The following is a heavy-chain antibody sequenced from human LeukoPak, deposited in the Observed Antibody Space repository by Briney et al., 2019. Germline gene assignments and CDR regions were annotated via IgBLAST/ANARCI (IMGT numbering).Heavy chain of an antibody. CDR1: GESFSGYY. CDR3: ARGLRGWFDP. V-gene: IGHV4-34*01. Sequence: SETLSLTCTVYGESFSGYYWSWIRQPPGKGLEWIGEINYSGSTNYNPSLKSRATISIDTSKNQFSLKLSSVTAADTAVYYCARGLRGWFDPWGQGTLVTVSS. D-gene: IGHD3-16*01. CDR2: INYSGST. J-gene: IGHJ5*02.